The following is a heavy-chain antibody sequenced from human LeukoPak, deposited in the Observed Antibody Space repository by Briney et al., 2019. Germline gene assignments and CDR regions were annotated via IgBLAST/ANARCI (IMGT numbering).Heavy chain of an antibody. J-gene: IGHJ4*02. CDR3: ARLDNWVFDY. Sequence: SETLSLTCSVSGGSISTKSYYWGWIRQSPGTGLECIGSISFSGHTFYIPSLKSRVTISRDTSKNQFSLRLSSVTAADTARYFCARLDNWVFDYWGQGTQVTVSS. V-gene: IGHV4-39*07. CDR2: ISFSGHT. D-gene: IGHD3-16*01. CDR1: GGSISTKSYY.